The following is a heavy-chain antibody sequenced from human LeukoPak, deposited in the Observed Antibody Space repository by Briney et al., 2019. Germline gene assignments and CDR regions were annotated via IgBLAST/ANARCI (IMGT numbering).Heavy chain of an antibody. V-gene: IGHV4-61*01. CDR2: IYYRGST. Sequence: SETLSLTCTVSGGSVSSDIYYCSWIRQPPGKGLECIGYIYYRGSTDYNPALKSRLTISVDTSKNQFSLKLSSVTAADTAVYYCARRRGAVGDFDLWGRGTLVTVSS. D-gene: IGHD6-19*01. CDR3: ARRRGAVGDFDL. J-gene: IGHJ2*01. CDR1: GGSVSSDIYY.